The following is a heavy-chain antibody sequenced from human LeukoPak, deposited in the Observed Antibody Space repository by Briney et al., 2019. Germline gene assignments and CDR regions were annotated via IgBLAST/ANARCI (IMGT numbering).Heavy chain of an antibody. CDR2: ISGGGGST. V-gene: IGHV3-23*01. Sequence: GASLRLSCAASAFTFSSYAMNWVRQAPGKGLEWVSGISGGGGSTYYADSVKGRFTISRDNSKNTLYLQMDSLRAEDTALYYCAKGSGINHYHWIDPWGQGTLVTVSS. J-gene: IGHJ5*02. D-gene: IGHD1-14*01. CDR3: AKGSGINHYHWIDP. CDR1: AFTFSSYA.